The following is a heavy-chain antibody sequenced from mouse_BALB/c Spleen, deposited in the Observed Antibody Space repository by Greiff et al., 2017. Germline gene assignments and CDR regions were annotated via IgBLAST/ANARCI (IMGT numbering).Heavy chain of an antibody. V-gene: IGHV1-87*01. Sequence: VQGVESGAELARPGASVKLSCKASGYTFTSYWMQWVKQRPGQGLEWIGAIYPGDGDTRYTQKFKGKATLTADKSSSTAYMQLSSLASEDSAVYYCAREDYAMDYWGQGTSVTVSS. CDR1: GYTFTSYW. J-gene: IGHJ4*01. CDR3: AREDYAMDY. CDR2: IYPGDGDT.